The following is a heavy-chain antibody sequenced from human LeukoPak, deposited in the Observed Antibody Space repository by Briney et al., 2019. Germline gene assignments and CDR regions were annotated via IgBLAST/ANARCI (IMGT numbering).Heavy chain of an antibody. V-gene: IGHV5-51*01. Sequence: GESLKISCKSSGYSFTSYWIGWVRQMPGKGLEWMGIINPGDSDTRYSPSFQGQVTMSADKSISTAYLQWSSLKASDTAVYYCARPHGDSNNFDHWGQGTLVTVSS. J-gene: IGHJ4*02. D-gene: IGHD4-17*01. CDR2: INPGDSDT. CDR3: ARPHGDSNNFDH. CDR1: GYSFTSYW.